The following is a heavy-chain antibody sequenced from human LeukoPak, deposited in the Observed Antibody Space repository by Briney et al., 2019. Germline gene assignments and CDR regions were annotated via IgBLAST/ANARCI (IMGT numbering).Heavy chain of an antibody. CDR3: ASASGSFQRIYFDY. CDR2: IKQDGSEK. V-gene: IGHV3-7*03. Sequence: GGSLRLSCAASGFTFSSYWMSWVRQAPGKGLEWVANIKQDGSEKYYVDSVKGRFTISRDNAKNSLYLQMNSLRAEDTAVYYCASASGSFQRIYFDYWGQGTLVTVSS. D-gene: IGHD1-26*01. J-gene: IGHJ4*02. CDR1: GFTFSSYW.